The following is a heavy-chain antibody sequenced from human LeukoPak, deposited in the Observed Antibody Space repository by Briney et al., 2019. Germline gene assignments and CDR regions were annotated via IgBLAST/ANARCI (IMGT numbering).Heavy chain of an antibody. Sequence: WVGRIKSKSSGGTTDYAAPVKGRFTVSRDDSKNTVYLQLNSLKTEDTAVYFCTAESYYHMVYWGQGTLVTVSS. J-gene: IGHJ4*02. D-gene: IGHD1-26*01. V-gene: IGHV3-15*01. CDR3: TAESYYHMVY. CDR2: IKSKSSGGTT.